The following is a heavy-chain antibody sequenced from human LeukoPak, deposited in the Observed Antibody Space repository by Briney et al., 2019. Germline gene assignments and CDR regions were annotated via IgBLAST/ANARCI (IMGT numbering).Heavy chain of an antibody. V-gene: IGHV1-2*02. Sequence: ASVKVSCKASGYTFTGYYMHWVRQAPGQGLGWMGWINPNSGGTNYAQKFQGRVTMTRDTSISTAYMELSRLRSDDTAVYYCARVPTTMDYFDYWGQGTLVTVSS. J-gene: IGHJ4*02. CDR1: GYTFTGYY. D-gene: IGHD1-1*01. CDR3: ARVPTTMDYFDY. CDR2: INPNSGGT.